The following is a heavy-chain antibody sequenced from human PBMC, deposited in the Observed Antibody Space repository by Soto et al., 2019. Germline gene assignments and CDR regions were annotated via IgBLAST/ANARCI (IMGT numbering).Heavy chain of an antibody. CDR2: ISYNGIDT. CDR3: LSGEAQNGHATRFDY. D-gene: IGHD1-26*01. Sequence: QMQLVESGGGVVQPGRSLRLSCATSGFTFINHGIHWFRQAPGKGLEWVGDISYNGIDTWYADSVKGRFTIYRDNFKNTAYLQMNGLRLEDTAVYYCLSGEAQNGHATRFDYWGQGTLVTVSP. J-gene: IGHJ4*02. V-gene: IGHV3-30*03. CDR1: GFTFINHG.